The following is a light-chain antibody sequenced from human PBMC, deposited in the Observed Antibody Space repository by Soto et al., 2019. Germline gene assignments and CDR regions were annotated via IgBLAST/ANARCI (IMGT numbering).Light chain of an antibody. J-gene: IGLJ2*01. V-gene: IGLV2-14*01. CDR2: EVS. Sequence: QSALTQPASVSGSPGQSITISCTGTSSDVSGYNYVSWYQQHPGKAPKLMIYEVSNRPSGVSNRFSGSKSGNTASLTISGLQAEDEADYYCTSKTSSTYVVFGGGTMVTVL. CDR1: SSDVSGYNY. CDR3: TSKTSSTYVV.